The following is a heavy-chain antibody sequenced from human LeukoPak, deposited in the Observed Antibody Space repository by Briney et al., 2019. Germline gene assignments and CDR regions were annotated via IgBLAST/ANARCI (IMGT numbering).Heavy chain of an antibody. CDR1: GGSISSSSYY. V-gene: IGHV4-39*01. CDR3: ARRLRDYDILTGYGPSYFDY. J-gene: IGHJ4*02. D-gene: IGHD3-9*01. Sequence: PSETLSLTCTVSGGSISSSSYYWGWIRQPPGKGLEWIGSIYYSGSTYYNPSLKSRVTISVDTSKNQFSLKLSSVTAADTAVYYCARRLRDYDILTGYGPSYFDYWGQGTLVTVSS. CDR2: IYYSGST.